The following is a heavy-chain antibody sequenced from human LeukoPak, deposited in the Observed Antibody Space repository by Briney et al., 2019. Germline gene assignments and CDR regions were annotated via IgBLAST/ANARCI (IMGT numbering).Heavy chain of an antibody. CDR1: GGSFSGCY. CDR3: ARGALDCSGGSCYHNYYYYYMDV. D-gene: IGHD2-15*01. Sequence: SETLSLTCAVYGGSFSGCYWSWIRQPPGKGLEWIGEINHSGSTNYNPSLKSRVTISVDTSKNQFSLKLSPVAAADTAVYYCARGALDCSGGSCYHNYYYYYMDVWGKGNTVTVSS. CDR2: INHSGST. V-gene: IGHV4-34*01. J-gene: IGHJ6*03.